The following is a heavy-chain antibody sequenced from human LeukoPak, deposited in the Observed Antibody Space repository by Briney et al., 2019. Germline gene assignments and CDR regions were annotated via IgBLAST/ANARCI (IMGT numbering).Heavy chain of an antibody. CDR3: ARDPIVVVPTANYVHYFDY. V-gene: IGHV3-21*01. CDR1: GFTFSSYA. CDR2: ISSSSSYI. J-gene: IGHJ4*02. D-gene: IGHD2-2*01. Sequence: KPGGSLRLSCAASGFTFSSYAMHWVRQAPGKGLEWVSSISSSSSYIYYADSVKGRFTISRDNAKNSLYLQLNSLRAEDTAVYYCARDPIVVVPTANYVHYFDYWGQGTLVTVSS.